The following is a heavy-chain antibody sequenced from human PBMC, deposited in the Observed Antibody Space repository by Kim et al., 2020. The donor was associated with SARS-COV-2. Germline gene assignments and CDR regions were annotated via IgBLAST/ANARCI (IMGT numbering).Heavy chain of an antibody. J-gene: IGHJ6*02. CDR1: GFTFSSYA. CDR2: ISGSGGTT. CDR3: ARDRTFGGASDV. D-gene: IGHD3-16*01. Sequence: GGSLRLSCVVSGFTFSSYAMSWVRQAPGKGLEWVSTISGSGGTTYYADSVKGRFTISRDNSKITLYLQMNILRAGDTAIYYCARDRTFGGASDVWGQGTTVTVSS. V-gene: IGHV3-23*01.